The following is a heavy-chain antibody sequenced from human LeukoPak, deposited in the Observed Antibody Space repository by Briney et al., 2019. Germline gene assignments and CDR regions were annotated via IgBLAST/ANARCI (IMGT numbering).Heavy chain of an antibody. CDR1: GYTLTELS. J-gene: IGHJ4*02. CDR3: ATLGPVVPLDYFDY. D-gene: IGHD3-22*01. Sequence: ASVKVSCKVSGYTLTELSMHWVRQAPGKGLEWMGGFDPEDGETIYAQKFQGRVTMTEDTSTDTAYMELSSLRSEDTAVYYCATLGPVVPLDYFDYRGQGTLVTVSS. CDR2: FDPEDGET. V-gene: IGHV1-24*01.